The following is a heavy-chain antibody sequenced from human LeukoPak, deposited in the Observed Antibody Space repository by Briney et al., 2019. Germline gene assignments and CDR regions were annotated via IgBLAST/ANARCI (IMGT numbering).Heavy chain of an antibody. J-gene: IGHJ4*02. Sequence: GGSLRLSCAASGFTFSSYSMNWVRQAPGKGLEWVAVISYDGSNKYYADSVKGRFTISRDNSKNTLYLQMNSLRAEDTAVYYCAKDDYGDYGHSFDYWGQGTLVTVSS. CDR3: AKDDYGDYGHSFDY. V-gene: IGHV3-30*18. CDR2: ISYDGSNK. D-gene: IGHD4-17*01. CDR1: GFTFSSYS.